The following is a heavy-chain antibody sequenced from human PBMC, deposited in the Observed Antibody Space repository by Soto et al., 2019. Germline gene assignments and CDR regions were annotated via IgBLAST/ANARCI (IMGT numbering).Heavy chain of an antibody. Sequence: QVQLQQWGAGLLKPSETLSLTCAVYGGSFSGYYWTWIRQSPEKGLEWIGEVNHSGTTYYNPSLKTRVTRSVHTPKNQFSLKMSSVTAAETAVYYCARGIGYCSSINCYSSRRLRFDSWGQGTLVTVSS. J-gene: IGHJ4*02. V-gene: IGHV4-34*01. D-gene: IGHD2-2*01. CDR2: VNHSGTT. CDR3: ARGIGYCSSINCYSSRRLRFDS. CDR1: GGSFSGYY.